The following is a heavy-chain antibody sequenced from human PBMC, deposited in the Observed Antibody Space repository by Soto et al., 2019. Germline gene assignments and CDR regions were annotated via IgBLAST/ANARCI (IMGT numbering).Heavy chain of an antibody. CDR3: AREQAWGAFDI. CDR2: ISSSSSYI. J-gene: IGHJ3*02. CDR1: GFTFSSYS. D-gene: IGHD7-27*01. Sequence: GGSLRLSCAASGFTFSSYSMNWVRQAPGKGLEWVSSISSSSSYIYYADSVKGRFTISRDNAKNSLYLQMNSLRAEDTAVYYCAREQAWGAFDIWGQGTMVTVSS. V-gene: IGHV3-21*01.